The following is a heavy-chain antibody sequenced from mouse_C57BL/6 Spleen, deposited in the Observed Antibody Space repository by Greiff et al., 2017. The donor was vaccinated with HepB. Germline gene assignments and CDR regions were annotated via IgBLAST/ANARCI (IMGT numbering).Heavy chain of an antibody. V-gene: IGHV5-6*01. CDR2: ISSGGSYT. Sequence: EVKLVESGGDLVKPGGSLKLSCAASGFTFSSYGMSWVRQTPDQRLEWVATISSGGSYTYYPDSVKGRFTISRDNAKNTLYLQMSSLQSEDTAMYYCAIHAGSPDYWGQGTTLTVSS. D-gene: IGHD1-1*01. CDR1: GFTFSSYG. J-gene: IGHJ2*01. CDR3: AIHAGSPDY.